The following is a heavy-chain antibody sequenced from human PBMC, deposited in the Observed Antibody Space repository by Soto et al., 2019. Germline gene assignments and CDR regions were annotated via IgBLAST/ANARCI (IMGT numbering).Heavy chain of an antibody. CDR1: GYTFTGYD. D-gene: IGHD6-13*01. Sequence: ASVKVSCKASGYTFTGYDMHWVRQAPGQGLEWMGWINPNSGGTNYAQKFQGWVTMTRDTSISTAYMELSRLRSDDTAVYYCARSRLPTFARDSSSYDAFXIWGQGTMVTVSS. V-gene: IGHV1-2*04. CDR3: ARSRLPTFARDSSSYDAFXI. CDR2: INPNSGGT. J-gene: IGHJ3*02.